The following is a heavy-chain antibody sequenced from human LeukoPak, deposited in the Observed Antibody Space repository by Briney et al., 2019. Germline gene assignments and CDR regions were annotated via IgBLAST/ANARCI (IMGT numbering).Heavy chain of an antibody. CDR2: ISGIGVGST. V-gene: IGHV3-23*01. J-gene: IGHJ3*02. Sequence: GGSLRLSCAASGFIFSSYAMSWVRQAPGKGLEWVSGISGIGVGSTYYVDYVKGRFTISRDNSKNTLYLQMNSLRAEDTALYYCARVGVTAFDIWGQGTMVTVSS. CDR3: ARVGVTAFDI. CDR1: GFIFSSYA. D-gene: IGHD2-21*02.